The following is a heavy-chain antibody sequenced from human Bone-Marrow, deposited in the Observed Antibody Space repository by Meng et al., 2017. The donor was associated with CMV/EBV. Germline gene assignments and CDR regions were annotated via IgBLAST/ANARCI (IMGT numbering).Heavy chain of an antibody. CDR1: GGSFSGYY. J-gene: IGHJ4*02. Sequence: SQTLSLTCAVYGGSFSGYYWNWIRQPPGKGLEWIGEINHSGSTNYNPSLKSRVIISVDTSKNQFSLKLSSVTAADTAVYYCARETGSADYWGQGTLVTVSS. V-gene: IGHV4-34*01. CDR2: INHSGST. D-gene: IGHD7-27*01. CDR3: ARETGSADY.